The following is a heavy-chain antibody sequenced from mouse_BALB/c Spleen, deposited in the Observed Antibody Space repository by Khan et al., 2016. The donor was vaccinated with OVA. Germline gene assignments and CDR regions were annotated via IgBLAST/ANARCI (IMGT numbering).Heavy chain of an antibody. Sequence: VQLQESGAELVRPGVSVKISCKGSGYTFTDFTLHWVKQSHAMSLEWIGVISTYYGDATYNQRFKDKATMTVDKSSSTAYMELARLTSEDSAIYDCTRGGGGNRFAYWGQGTLVTGSA. CDR3: TRGGGGNRFAY. V-gene: IGHV1S137*01. J-gene: IGHJ3*01. CDR2: ISTYYGDA. CDR1: GYTFTDFT.